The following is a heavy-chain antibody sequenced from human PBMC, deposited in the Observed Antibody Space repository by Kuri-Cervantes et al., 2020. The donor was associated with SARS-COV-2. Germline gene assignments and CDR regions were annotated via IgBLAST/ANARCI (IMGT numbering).Heavy chain of an antibody. V-gene: IGHV4-39*01. CDR3: ASEVDTAIDLDY. J-gene: IGHJ4*02. CDR1: GGSISSSSYY. D-gene: IGHD5-18*01. CDR2: IYYSVST. Sequence: SETLSLTCTVSGGSISSSSYYWGWIRQPPGKGLEWFGSIYYSVSTYYNPSLKSRVTISVDTYKNQFSLKLSSVTAADTAVYYCASEVDTAIDLDYWGQGTLVTVSS.